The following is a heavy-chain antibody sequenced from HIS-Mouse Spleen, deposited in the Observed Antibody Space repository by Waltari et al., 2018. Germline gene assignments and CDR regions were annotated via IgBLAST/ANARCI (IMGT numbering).Heavy chain of an antibody. CDR3: AREIPYSSSWYDWYFDL. CDR2: VYYSGCT. Sequence: QLQLQESGPGLVKPSETLSLTCTVSGGSISSSSYYWGWIRQPPGKGLEWMESVYYSGCTCYNPSLKSRVTISVDTSKNQFSLKLRSVTAADTAVYYCAREIPYSSSWYDWYFDLWGRGTLVTVSS. J-gene: IGHJ2*01. V-gene: IGHV4-39*07. CDR1: GGSISSSSYY. D-gene: IGHD6-13*01.